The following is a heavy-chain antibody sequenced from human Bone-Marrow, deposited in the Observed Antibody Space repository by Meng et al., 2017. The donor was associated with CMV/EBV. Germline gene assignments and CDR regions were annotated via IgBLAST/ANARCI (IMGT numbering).Heavy chain of an antibody. V-gene: IGHV1-18*01. CDR1: GYTFTSYG. CDR3: ARDFSGSDSSSARVDYYYGMAV. Sequence: ASVKVSCKASGYTFTSYGISWVRQAPGQGLEWMGWISAYNGNTIYAQKPQGRGTMTTDTTTSTAYMELRSLRSDDTAVYYCARDFSGSDSSSARVDYYYGMAVWGQGHTVTCYS. J-gene: IGHJ6*01. D-gene: IGHD6-6*01. CDR2: ISAYNGNT.